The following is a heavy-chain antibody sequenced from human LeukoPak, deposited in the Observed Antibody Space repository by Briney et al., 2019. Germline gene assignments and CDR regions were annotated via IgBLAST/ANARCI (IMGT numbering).Heavy chain of an antibody. D-gene: IGHD5-18*01. J-gene: IGHJ4*02. V-gene: IGHV3-64*01. CDR3: ARVIQYSYGLDY. CDR1: GFTFSSYA. Sequence: GGSLRLSCAASGFTFSSYAMHWVRQAPGKGLEYVSAISSNGGSTYYAKSVKGRFTISRDNSKNTLYLQMGSLRAEDMAVYYSARVIQYSYGLDYWGQGTLVTVSS. CDR2: ISSNGGST.